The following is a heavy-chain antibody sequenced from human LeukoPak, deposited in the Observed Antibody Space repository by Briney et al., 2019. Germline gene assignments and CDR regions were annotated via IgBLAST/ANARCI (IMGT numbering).Heavy chain of an antibody. CDR1: GITFSSYA. D-gene: IGHD1-20*01. J-gene: IGHJ4*02. CDR2: ISGSGGST. Sequence: GGSLRLSCAASGITFSSYAMSWVRQAPGKGLEWVSAISGSGGSTYYADSVKGRFTISRDNSKNTLYLQMNSLRAEDTAVYYCAPLTGGYYFDYWGQGTLITVSS. CDR3: APLTGGYYFDY. V-gene: IGHV3-23*01.